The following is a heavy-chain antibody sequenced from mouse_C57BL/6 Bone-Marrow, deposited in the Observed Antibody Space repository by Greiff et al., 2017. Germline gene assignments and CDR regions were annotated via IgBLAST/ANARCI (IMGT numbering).Heavy chain of an antibody. D-gene: IGHD2-4*01. Sequence: QVQLQQPGAELVKPGASVQLSCKASGYTFTNYWMHWVKQRPGQGLEWIGMMHPNGGSPDYNEKFKSEATLSVDKSSRTAYMELSSLTSEDSAVYYCARSYDCDDYTIDYWGQGTSVTVSS. CDR3: ARSYDCDDYTIDY. J-gene: IGHJ4*01. CDR1: GYTFTNYW. V-gene: IGHV1-64*01. CDR2: MHPNGGSP.